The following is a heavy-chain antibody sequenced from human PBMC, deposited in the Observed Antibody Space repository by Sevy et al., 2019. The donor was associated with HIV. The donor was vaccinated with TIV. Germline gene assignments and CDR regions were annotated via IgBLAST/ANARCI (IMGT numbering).Heavy chain of an antibody. D-gene: IGHD4-17*01. CDR1: GFTFSSYA. Sequence: GGSLRLSCAASGFTFSSYAMSWVRQAPGKGLEWVSAISGSGGSTYYADSVKGRFTISRDNSKNTLYLRMNSLGAEETAVYYGALNDDGYYSPFDYWGQGTLVTVSS. V-gene: IGHV3-23*01. CDR3: ALNDDGYYSPFDY. CDR2: ISGSGGST. J-gene: IGHJ4*02.